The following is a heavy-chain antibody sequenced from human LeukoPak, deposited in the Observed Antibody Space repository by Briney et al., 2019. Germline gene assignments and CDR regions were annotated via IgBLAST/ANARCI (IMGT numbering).Heavy chain of an antibody. CDR2: INHSGST. V-gene: IGHV4-34*01. CDR1: GGSFSGYY. J-gene: IGHJ5*02. CDR3: ARGPRGYSYGHNWFDP. D-gene: IGHD5-18*01. Sequence: SETLSLTCAVYGGSFSGYYWSWIRQPPGKGLEWIGEINHSGSTNYNPSLKSRVTISVDTSKNQFSLKLSSVTAAETAVYYCARGPRGYSYGHNWFDPWGQGTLVTVSS.